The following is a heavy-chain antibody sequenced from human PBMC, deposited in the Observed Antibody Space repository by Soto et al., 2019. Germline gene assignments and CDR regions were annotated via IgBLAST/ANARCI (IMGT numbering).Heavy chain of an antibody. CDR3: ARSGSGWYDAFDI. D-gene: IGHD6-19*01. J-gene: IGHJ3*02. Sequence: SETLSLTCAVYGGSFSGYYWSWIRQPPGKGLEWIGEINHSGSTNYNPSLKSRVTISVDTSKNQFSLKLSSVTAADTAVYYCARSGSGWYDAFDIWGQGTMVTVSS. V-gene: IGHV4-34*01. CDR1: GGSFSGYY. CDR2: INHSGST.